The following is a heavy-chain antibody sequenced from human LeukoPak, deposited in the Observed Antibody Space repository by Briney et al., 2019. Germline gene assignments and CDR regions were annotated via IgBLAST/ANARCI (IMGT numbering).Heavy chain of an antibody. D-gene: IGHD3-9*01. CDR1: GFPFSTFW. CDR2: INQDGSEK. CDR3: TGETYYFDL. J-gene: IGHJ4*02. Sequence: PGGSLRLSCAVSGFPFSTFWMSWVRQAPGKGLEWVANINQDGSEKYYVDSVRGRFAISRDNAKNSLYLQMNSLRPEDTAMYYCTGETYYFDLGGRGAVDTVSS. V-gene: IGHV3-7*04.